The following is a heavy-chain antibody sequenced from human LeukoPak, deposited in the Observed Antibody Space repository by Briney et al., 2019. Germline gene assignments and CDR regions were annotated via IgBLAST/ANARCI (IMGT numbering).Heavy chain of an antibody. CDR3: AKDRGWLDSYFDY. V-gene: IGHV3-9*01. D-gene: IGHD5-24*01. J-gene: IGHJ4*02. Sequence: PGRSLRLSCAASGFTFDDYAMHWVRQAPGKGLEWVSDISWNSGSIGYADSVKGRFTISRDNSKNTLYLQMNSLRAEDTAVYYCAKDRGWLDSYFDYWGQGTLVTVSS. CDR1: GFTFDDYA. CDR2: ISWNSGSI.